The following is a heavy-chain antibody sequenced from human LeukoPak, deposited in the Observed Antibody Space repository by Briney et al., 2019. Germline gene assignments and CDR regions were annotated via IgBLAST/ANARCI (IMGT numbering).Heavy chain of an antibody. J-gene: IGHJ4*02. CDR1: GFTFSSYA. Sequence: GGSLRLSCAASGFTFSSYAMSWVRQAPGNGLEWVSAISGSGGSTYYADSVKGRFTISRDNSKNTLYLQMNSLRAEDTAVYYCAKRVGYCSGGSCDWGQGTLVTVSS. V-gene: IGHV3-23*01. D-gene: IGHD2-15*01. CDR3: AKRVGYCSGGSCD. CDR2: ISGSGGST.